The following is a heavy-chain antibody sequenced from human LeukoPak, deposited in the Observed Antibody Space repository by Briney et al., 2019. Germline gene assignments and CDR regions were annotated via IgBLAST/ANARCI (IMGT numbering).Heavy chain of an antibody. CDR3: AKGQGEDSGYDPGFDP. J-gene: IGHJ5*02. CDR1: GFTFSSYG. CDR2: IWYDGSNK. D-gene: IGHD5-12*01. Sequence: GGSLRLSCAASGFTFSSYGMHWVRQAPGKGLEWVAVIWYDGSNKYYADSVKGRFTIFRDNSKNTLYLQMSSLRAEDTAVYYCAKGQGEDSGYDPGFDPWGQGTLVTVSS. V-gene: IGHV3-33*06.